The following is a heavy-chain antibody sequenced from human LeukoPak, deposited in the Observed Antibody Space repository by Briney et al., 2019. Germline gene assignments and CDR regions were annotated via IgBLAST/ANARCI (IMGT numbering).Heavy chain of an antibody. Sequence: ASVKVSCKASGGTFSSYAISWVQQAPGQGLEWMGGIIPIFGTANYAQKFQGRVTITTDESTSTAYMELSSLRSEDTAVYYCARGGYCSGGSCRYSVYYYYMDVWGKGTTVTVSS. CDR2: IIPIFGTA. V-gene: IGHV1-69*05. D-gene: IGHD2-15*01. J-gene: IGHJ6*03. CDR3: ARGGYCSGGSCRYSVYYYYMDV. CDR1: GGTFSSYA.